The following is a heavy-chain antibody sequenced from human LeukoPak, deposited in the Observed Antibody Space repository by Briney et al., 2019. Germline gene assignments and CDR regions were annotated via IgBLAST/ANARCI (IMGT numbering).Heavy chain of an antibody. CDR3: AIMHPYYDGNGYWVQ. J-gene: IGHJ4*02. V-gene: IGHV3-23*01. CDR1: GFTFSSYA. Sequence: GESLRLSCAASGFTFSSYAMSWVRQAPGKGLEWVSGINTSGGSTAYADSVKGRFTISRDNPRNTLYMQMNSLRAEDTAIYYCAIMHPYYDGNGYWVQWGQGTLVTVSS. D-gene: IGHD3-22*01. CDR2: INTSGGST.